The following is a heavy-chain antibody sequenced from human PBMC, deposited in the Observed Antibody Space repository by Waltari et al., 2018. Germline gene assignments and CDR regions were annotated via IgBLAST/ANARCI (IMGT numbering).Heavy chain of an antibody. CDR2: IRYDGINK. J-gene: IGHJ3*01. CDR3: AKDGDYSVPGYDAFDV. V-gene: IGHV3-30*02. Sequence: QMQLVEFGGGVVQPGGSLRLSCAASGFSFNNFGMQWVRQAPGKGLEWVAFIRYDGINKYYADSLEGRFTVSRDNSKNILYLQLNSLRPDDTALYFCAKDGDYSVPGYDAFDVWGQGTVVTVSA. CDR1: GFSFNNFG. D-gene: IGHD4-17*01.